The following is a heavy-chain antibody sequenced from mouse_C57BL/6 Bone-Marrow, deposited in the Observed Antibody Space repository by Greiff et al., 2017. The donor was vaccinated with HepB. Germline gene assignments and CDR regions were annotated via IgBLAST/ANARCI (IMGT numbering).Heavy chain of an antibody. CDR1: GYTFTSYW. V-gene: IGHV1-72*01. Sequence: QVQLKQPGAELVKPGASVKLSCKASGYTFTSYWMHWVKQRPGRGLEWIGRIDPNSGGTKYNEKFKSKATLTVDKPSSTAYMQLSSLTSEDSAVYYCARGATVVATKWYFDVWGTGTTVTVSS. D-gene: IGHD1-1*01. J-gene: IGHJ1*03. CDR2: IDPNSGGT. CDR3: ARGATVVATKWYFDV.